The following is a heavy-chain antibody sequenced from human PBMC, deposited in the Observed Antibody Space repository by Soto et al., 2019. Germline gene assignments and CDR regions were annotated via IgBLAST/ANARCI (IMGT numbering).Heavy chain of an antibody. D-gene: IGHD1-26*01. CDR2: IKQDGSEK. Sequence: GGSLRLSCAASGFTFSSYWMSWVRQAPGKGLEWVANIKQDGSEKYYVDSVKGRFTISRDNAKNSLYLQMNSLRAEDTAVYYCARDYKGSPDAFDIWGQGTMVTVSS. CDR3: ARDYKGSPDAFDI. J-gene: IGHJ3*02. CDR1: GFTFSSYW. V-gene: IGHV3-7*03.